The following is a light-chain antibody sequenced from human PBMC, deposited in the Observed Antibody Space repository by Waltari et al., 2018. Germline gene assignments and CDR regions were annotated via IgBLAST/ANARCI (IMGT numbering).Light chain of an antibody. J-gene: IGKJ2*01. CDR3: QQYGSPPYT. V-gene: IGKV3-20*01. Sequence: EIVLTQSPGTLSLSPGEGAILSCWASQSVGSSYLAWFQQKPGQAPRLLIYAVSSRATGVPDRFSGSGSGTDFTLTINRLEPEDSAVYYCQQYGSPPYTFGQGTKLEI. CDR2: AVS. CDR1: QSVGSSY.